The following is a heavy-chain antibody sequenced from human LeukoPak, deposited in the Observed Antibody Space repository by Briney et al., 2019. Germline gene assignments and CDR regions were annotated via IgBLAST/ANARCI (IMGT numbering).Heavy chain of an antibody. Sequence: SETLSLTCIVSSGSISNYYWSWIRQPPGKGLEWIGYIHYSGSTNYSPSLKSRVTMSVDTSKNQFSLKLSSVTAADTAVYCARGLSSGWSSPNFVYWGQGTLVTVSS. CDR2: IHYSGST. CDR3: ARGLSSGWSSPNFVY. CDR1: SGSISNYY. D-gene: IGHD6-19*01. V-gene: IGHV4-59*01. J-gene: IGHJ4*02.